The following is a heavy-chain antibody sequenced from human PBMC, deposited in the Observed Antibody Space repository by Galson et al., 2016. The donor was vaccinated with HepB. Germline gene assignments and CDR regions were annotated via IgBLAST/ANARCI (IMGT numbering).Heavy chain of an antibody. CDR1: GFTFSSSW. CDR3: AVFSFPIAAAGPARYLHH. CDR2: INSDGSST. D-gene: IGHD6-13*01. Sequence: SLRLSCAASGFTFSSSWMHWVRQAPGKGLVWVSRINSDGSSTNYADSVKGRFTISRDNAKNTLYLQMNSLRAEDTAVYYWAVFSFPIAAAGPARYLHHWGQGTLVTVSS. J-gene: IGHJ1*01. V-gene: IGHV3-74*01.